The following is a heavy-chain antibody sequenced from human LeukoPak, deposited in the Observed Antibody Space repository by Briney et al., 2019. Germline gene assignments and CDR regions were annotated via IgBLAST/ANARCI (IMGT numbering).Heavy chain of an antibody. D-gene: IGHD6-19*01. V-gene: IGHV1-2*02. CDR1: GYTFTGYY. J-gene: IGHJ4*02. CDR3: AREFSIAVAGLFFGPGY. Sequence: GSSVKVSCKASGYTFTGYYMHWVRQAPGQGLEWMGWINPNSGGTNYAQKFQGRVTMTRDTSISTAYMELSRLRSDDTAVYYCAREFSIAVAGLFFGPGYWGQGTLVTVSS. CDR2: INPNSGGT.